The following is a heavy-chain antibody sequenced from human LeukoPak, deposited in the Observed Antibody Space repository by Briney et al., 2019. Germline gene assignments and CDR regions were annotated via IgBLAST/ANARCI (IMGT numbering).Heavy chain of an antibody. V-gene: IGHV3-66*01. Sequence: GGSLRLSCAASGFTVSSNYMSWVRQAPGKGLEWVSVIYSGGSTYYADSVKGRFTISRDNSKNTLYLQMNSLRAEDTAVYYCARAYAPRYYYYMDVWGKGTTVTVSS. CDR1: GFTVSSNY. CDR2: IYSGGST. CDR3: ARAYAPRYYYYMDV. J-gene: IGHJ6*03.